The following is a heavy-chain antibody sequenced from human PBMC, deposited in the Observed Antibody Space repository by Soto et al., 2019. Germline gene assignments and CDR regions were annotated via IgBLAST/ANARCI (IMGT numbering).Heavy chain of an antibody. CDR2: ISAYNGNT. D-gene: IGHD2-2*01. CDR3: AGDSDIVVVPAAMDGFDY. V-gene: IGHV1-18*01. CDR1: GYTFTSYG. Sequence: ATVKTYRPASGYTFTSYGISWLRPALGQGLEWIGCISAYNGNTNSGRTLQGIGTMTTDTSTSAAYMELSSLRSDDTAVYYCAGDSDIVVVPAAMDGFDYWS. J-gene: IGHJ4*01.